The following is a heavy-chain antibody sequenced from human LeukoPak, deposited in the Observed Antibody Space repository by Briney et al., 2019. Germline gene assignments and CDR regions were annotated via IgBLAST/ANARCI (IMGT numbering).Heavy chain of an antibody. CDR2: IWYDGSNK. V-gene: IGHV3-33*01. Sequence: TGGSLRLSCAASGFTFSSYGMHWVRQAPGKGLEWVAVIWYDGSNKYYADSVKGRFTISRDNSKNTLYLQMNSLRAEDTAVYYCARDRVSSGWPYYYYGMDVWGQGTTVTVSS. CDR3: ARDRVSSGWPYYYYGMDV. J-gene: IGHJ6*02. D-gene: IGHD6-19*01. CDR1: GFTFSSYG.